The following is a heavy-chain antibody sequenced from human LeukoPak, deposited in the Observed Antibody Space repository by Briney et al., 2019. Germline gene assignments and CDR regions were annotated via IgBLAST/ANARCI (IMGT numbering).Heavy chain of an antibody. D-gene: IGHD2-2*01. CDR1: GFTFTNYA. CDR2: ISTGGGNT. CDR3: ARLGVESTSPFDY. V-gene: IGHV3-23*01. J-gene: IGHJ4*02. Sequence: GGSLRLSCAASGFTFTNYAMSWVRQAPGKGLEWVSAISTGGGNTYYADSVKGRFTISRDNSKNTLYLQMNSLRAEDTAVYYCARLGVESTSPFDYWGQGTLVTVSS.